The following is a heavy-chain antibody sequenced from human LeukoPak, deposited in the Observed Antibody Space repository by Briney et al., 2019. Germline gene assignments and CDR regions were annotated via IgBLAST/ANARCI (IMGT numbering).Heavy chain of an antibody. J-gene: IGHJ4*02. Sequence: GGSLRLSCAASGFTFSGYAMSWVRLAPGEGLEWVSAITAGGDSTYYAESVKGRFTISRDNLKNMVFLQMSTLRVEDTAIYYCAKSHASIWNVYDYWGQGTLVTVSS. V-gene: IGHV3-23*01. D-gene: IGHD6-13*01. CDR2: ITAGGDST. CDR1: GFTFSGYA. CDR3: AKSHASIWNVYDY.